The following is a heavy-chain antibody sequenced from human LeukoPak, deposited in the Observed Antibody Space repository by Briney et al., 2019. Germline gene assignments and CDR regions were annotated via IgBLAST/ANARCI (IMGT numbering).Heavy chain of an antibody. J-gene: IGHJ4*02. Sequence: GASVKVSCKASGYTFTRYAMNWVRQAPGQGLEWMGWINTHTGNPTYAQGFTGRFVFSLDTSVSTAYLQTSSLKAEDTAVYYCARESSGDYYDRWEFDYWGQGTLVTVSS. D-gene: IGHD3-22*01. V-gene: IGHV7-4-1*02. CDR3: ARESSGDYYDRWEFDY. CDR2: INTHTGNP. CDR1: GYTFTRYA.